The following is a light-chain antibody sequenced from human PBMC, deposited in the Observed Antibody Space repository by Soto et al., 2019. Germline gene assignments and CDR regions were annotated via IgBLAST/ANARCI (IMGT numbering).Light chain of an antibody. CDR1: SSDVGSYNL. V-gene: IGLV2-23*02. Sequence: QSALTQPASVSGSPGQSITISCTGTSSDVGSYNLVSWYQQHPGKAPKLMIYEVSKRPSGVSNRFSGSKSGNTASLTISGLQAEVEADYYCCSYAGSSYYVFGTGTKVTVL. CDR2: EVS. CDR3: CSYAGSSYYV. J-gene: IGLJ1*01.